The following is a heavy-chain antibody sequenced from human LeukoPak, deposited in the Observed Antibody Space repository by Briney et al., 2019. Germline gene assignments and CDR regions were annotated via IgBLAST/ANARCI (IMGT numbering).Heavy chain of an antibody. CDR3: ARGYYDFWSGYLYKGNYYYMDV. V-gene: IGHV4-34*01. CDR1: GGSFSGYY. Sequence: PSETLSLICAVYGGSFSGYYWSWIRQPPGKGLEWIGEINHSGSTNYNPSLKSRVTISVDTSKNQFSLKLSSVTAADTAVYYCARGYYDFWSGYLYKGNYYYMDVWGKWTTVTVSS. J-gene: IGHJ6*03. D-gene: IGHD3-3*01. CDR2: INHSGST.